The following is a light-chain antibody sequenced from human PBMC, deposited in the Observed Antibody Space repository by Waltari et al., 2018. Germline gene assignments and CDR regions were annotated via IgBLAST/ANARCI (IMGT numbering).Light chain of an antibody. CDR3: QQYGSSVLYT. CDR1: QSLNKKY. V-gene: IGKV3-20*01. J-gene: IGKJ2*01. Sequence: VLTQSPGTLSLSPGERATLSCRASQSLNKKYLAWYKQKPGQAPRLLIDCASSRAAGIPDRFSGSGSGTDFTLTISRLEPEYFAVYYCQQYGSSVLYTFGQGTKLEIK. CDR2: CAS.